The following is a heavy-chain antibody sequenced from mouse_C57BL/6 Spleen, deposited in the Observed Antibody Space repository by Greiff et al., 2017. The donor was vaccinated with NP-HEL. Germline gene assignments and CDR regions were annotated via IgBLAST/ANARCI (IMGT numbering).Heavy chain of an antibody. CDR1: GYTFTSYW. CDR3: ARRVLTDYGLYVDY. D-gene: IGHD1-2*01. Sequence: QVQLQQPGAELVRPGSSVKLSCKASGYTFTSYWMHWVKQRPIQGLEWIGNIDPSASETHYNQKFKDKATLTVDKSSSTAYLQLSSLTSEDAAVDDCARRVLTDYGLYVDYGGQGTTLTVSA. J-gene: IGHJ2*01. V-gene: IGHV1-52*01. CDR2: IDPSASET.